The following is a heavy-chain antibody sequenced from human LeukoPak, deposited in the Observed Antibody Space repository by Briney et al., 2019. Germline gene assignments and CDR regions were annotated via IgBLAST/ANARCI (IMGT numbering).Heavy chain of an antibody. J-gene: IGHJ5*01. CDR2: ISSGSTTM. D-gene: IGHD5-12*01. V-gene: IGHV3-48*03. CDR1: GFTFSSHD. Sequence: PGGSLRLSCAASGFTFSSHDMNWVRQGPGKGLEWLSYISSGSTTMDYADPVKGRFTISRDNAKNSLFLQMNSLRAEDTGIYYCARDRGNSAYGAWFDSWGQGTLVTVSS. CDR3: ARDRGNSAYGAWFDS.